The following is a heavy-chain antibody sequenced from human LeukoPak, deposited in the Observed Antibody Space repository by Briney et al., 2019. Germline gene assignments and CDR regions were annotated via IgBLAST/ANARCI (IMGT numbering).Heavy chain of an antibody. CDR2: IYYSGST. Sequence: PSETLSLTCTVSGGSISSYYWSWIRQPPGKGLEWIGYIYYSGSTNYNPSLKSRVTISVDTSKNQFSLKLSSVTAADTAVYYCAREDWNYYFDYWGQGSLVTVSS. D-gene: IGHD1-7*01. J-gene: IGHJ4*02. V-gene: IGHV4-59*01. CDR3: AREDWNYYFDY. CDR1: GGSISSYY.